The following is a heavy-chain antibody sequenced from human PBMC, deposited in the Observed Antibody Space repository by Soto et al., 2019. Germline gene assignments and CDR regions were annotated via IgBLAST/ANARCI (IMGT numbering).Heavy chain of an antibody. Sequence: GGSLRLSCAASGFTFSSYGMHWVRQAPGKGLEWVAVISYDGSNKYYADSVKGRLTISRDNSKNTLYLEMNNLRAEDTAMYYCAKGGSGNYLTYYYYYGMDVWGQGTTVTVSS. J-gene: IGHJ6*02. V-gene: IGHV3-30*18. CDR1: GFTFSSYG. D-gene: IGHD3-22*01. CDR3: AKGGSGNYLTYYYYYGMDV. CDR2: ISYDGSNK.